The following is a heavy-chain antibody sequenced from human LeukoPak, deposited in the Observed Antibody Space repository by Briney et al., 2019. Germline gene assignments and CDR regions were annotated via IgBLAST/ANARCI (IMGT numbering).Heavy chain of an antibody. J-gene: IGHJ1*01. V-gene: IGHV1-24*01. D-gene: IGHD3-22*01. CDR3: ATEGNHDSSRYYYGNFQH. CDR1: GYTLTELS. Sequence: ASVKVSCKVSGYTLTELSMHWVRQAPGKGLEWMGGFDPEDGETIYAQKFQGRVTMTEDTSTDTAYMGLRSLRSEDTAVYYYATEGNHDSSRYYYGNFQHWGQGTLVTVSS. CDR2: FDPEDGET.